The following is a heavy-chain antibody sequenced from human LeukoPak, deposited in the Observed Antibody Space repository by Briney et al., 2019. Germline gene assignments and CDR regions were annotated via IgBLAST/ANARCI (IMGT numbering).Heavy chain of an antibody. Sequence: GGSLRLSCAASGFTFSTYAMTWVRQAPGKGLEWVAVLSYDGSNKYYADSVKGRFTISRDNSKNTLYLQMNSLRAEDTAVYYCAELGEQQLGLDYWGQGTLVTVSS. CDR2: LSYDGSNK. CDR3: AELGEQQLGLDY. D-gene: IGHD6-13*01. J-gene: IGHJ4*02. CDR1: GFTFSTYA. V-gene: IGHV3-30*18.